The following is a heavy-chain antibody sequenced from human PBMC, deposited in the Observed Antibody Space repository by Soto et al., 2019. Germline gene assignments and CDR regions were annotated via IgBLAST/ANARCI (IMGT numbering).Heavy chain of an antibody. Sequence: GGSLRLSCAASGFTFSSYGMNWVRQAPGKGPEWVSSITSSSRYMYYADSVKGRFTISRDNAKNSLYLQMNSLRAKDTAVYYCARDWSRDKITFGGVCYWGQGTLVTVSS. CDR2: ITSSSRYM. V-gene: IGHV3-21*01. CDR1: GFTFSSYG. D-gene: IGHD3-16*01. CDR3: ARDWSRDKITFGGVCY. J-gene: IGHJ4*02.